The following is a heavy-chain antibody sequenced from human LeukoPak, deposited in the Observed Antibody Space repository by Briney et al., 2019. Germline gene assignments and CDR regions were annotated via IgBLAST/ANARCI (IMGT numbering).Heavy chain of an antibody. CDR3: ASLVRGIIPYYFDY. J-gene: IGHJ4*02. CDR1: GGSINNRSYY. D-gene: IGHD3-10*01. CDR2: VYYSGST. Sequence: PSETLSLTCTVSGGSINNRSYYWGWIRQPPGKGLEWIGSVYYSGSTYYNPSLKSRLTISVDTSKNQFSLKLSSVTAADTAVYYCASLVRGIIPYYFDYWGQGTLVTVSS. V-gene: IGHV4-39*07.